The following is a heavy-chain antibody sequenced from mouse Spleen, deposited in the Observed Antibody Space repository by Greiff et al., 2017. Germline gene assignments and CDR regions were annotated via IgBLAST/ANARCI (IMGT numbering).Heavy chain of an antibody. CDR3: ARSGGYYLYYFDY. D-gene: IGHD2-3*01. J-gene: IGHJ2*01. CDR1: GYTFTSYW. CDR2: IYPGSGST. Sequence: QVQLKQPGAELVKPGASVKMSCKASGYTFTSYWITWVKQRPGQGLEWIGDIYPGSGSTNYNEKFKSKATLTVDTSSSTAYMQLSSLTSEDSAVYYCARSGGYYLYYFDYWGQGTTLTVSS. V-gene: IGHV1-55*01.